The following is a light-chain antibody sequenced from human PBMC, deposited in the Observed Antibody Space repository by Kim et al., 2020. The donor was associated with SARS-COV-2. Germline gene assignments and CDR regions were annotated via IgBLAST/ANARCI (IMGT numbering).Light chain of an antibody. V-gene: IGLV1-47*01. J-gene: IGLJ2*01. CDR3: AAWDDSLSGVV. CDR2: RNN. Sequence: ELTQPPSASGTPGQRVIISCSGSSSNIGSNYVYWYQQLPGTAPKLLIYRNNQRPSGVPDRFSGSKSGTSASLAISGLRSEDEADYYCAAWDDSLSGVVFGGGTQLTVL. CDR1: SSNIGSNY.